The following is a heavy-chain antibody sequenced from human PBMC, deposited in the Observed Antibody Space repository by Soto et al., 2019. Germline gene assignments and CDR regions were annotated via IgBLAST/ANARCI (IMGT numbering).Heavy chain of an antibody. CDR3: AKDAPRYSSSWSYFMGFDY. CDR1: GFTFSSYA. J-gene: IGHJ4*02. Sequence: GGSLRLSCAASGFTFSSYAMSWVRQAPGKGLEWVSAISGSGGSTYYADSVKGRFTISRDNSKNTLYLQMNSLRAEDTAVYYCAKDAPRYSSSWSYFMGFDYWGQGTLVTVSS. CDR2: ISGSGGST. D-gene: IGHD6-13*01. V-gene: IGHV3-23*01.